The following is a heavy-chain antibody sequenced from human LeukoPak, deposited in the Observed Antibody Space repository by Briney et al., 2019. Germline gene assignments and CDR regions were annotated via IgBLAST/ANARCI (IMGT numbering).Heavy chain of an antibody. CDR1: GESFSGYY. CDR2: INHSGST. V-gene: IGHV4-34*01. J-gene: IGHJ4*02. CDR3: ARVQESQIDYYFDY. D-gene: IGHD3-9*01. Sequence: SETLSLTCAVYGESFSGYYWSWIRQPPGKGLEWIGEINHSGSTNYNPSLKSRVTISVDTSKNQFSLKLGSVTAADTAVYYCARVQESQIDYYFDYWGQGTLVTVSS.